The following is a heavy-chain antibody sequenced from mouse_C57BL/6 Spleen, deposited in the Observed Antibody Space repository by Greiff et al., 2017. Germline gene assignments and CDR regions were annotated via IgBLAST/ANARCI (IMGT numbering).Heavy chain of an antibody. CDR3: AREGYSKFFDD. V-gene: IGHV1-59*01. Sequence: QVQLQQPGAELVRPGTSVKLSCKASGYTFTSYWMHWVKQRPGQGLEWIGVIDPSDSYTNYNQKFKGKATLTVDTSSSTAYMQLSSLTSEDSAVYYCAREGYSKFFDDWGQGTTLTVAS. CDR2: IDPSDSYT. CDR1: GYTFTSYW. J-gene: IGHJ2*01. D-gene: IGHD2-5*01.